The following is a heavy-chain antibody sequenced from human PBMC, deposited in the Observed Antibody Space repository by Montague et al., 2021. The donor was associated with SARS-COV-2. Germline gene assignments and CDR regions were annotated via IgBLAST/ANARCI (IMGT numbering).Heavy chain of an antibody. Sequence: SLRLSCAASGFTVSSNYMSWVRQAPGKGLEWVSVIYSGGSTYYADSVKGRFTISRDNSKNTLYLQMNSLRAEDTAVYYCARGEQQQLNFYYYYYYGMDVWGQGTTATVPS. CDR2: IYSGGST. D-gene: IGHD6-13*01. J-gene: IGHJ6*02. V-gene: IGHV3-53*01. CDR3: ARGEQQQLNFYYYYYYGMDV. CDR1: GFTVSSNY.